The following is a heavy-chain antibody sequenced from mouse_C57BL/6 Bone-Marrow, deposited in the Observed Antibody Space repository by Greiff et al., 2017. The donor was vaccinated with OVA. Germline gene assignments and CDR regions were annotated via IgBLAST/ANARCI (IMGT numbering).Heavy chain of an antibody. D-gene: IGHD1-1*01. V-gene: IGHV1-72*01. CDR2: IDPNSGGT. J-gene: IGHJ2*01. Sequence: VKLLQPGAELVKPGASVKLSCKASGYTFTSYWMHWVKQRPGRGLEWIGRIDPNSGGTKYNEKFKSKATLTVDKPSSTAYMQLSSLTSEDSAVYYCARVSYYYGSSYDYCDYWGQGTTLTVSS. CDR1: GYTFTSYW. CDR3: ARVSYYYGSSYDYCDY.